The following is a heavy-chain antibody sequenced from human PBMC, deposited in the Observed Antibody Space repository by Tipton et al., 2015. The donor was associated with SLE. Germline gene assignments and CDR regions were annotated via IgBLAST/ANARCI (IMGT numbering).Heavy chain of an antibody. CDR2: ITTSGHTI. Sequence: SLRLSCVGSGFTFSDSYMCWIRQAPGKGLEWISYITTSGHTIYYADSVQGRFTISRDDSRNTLYLQMNNLESEDTGVYYCTTEGGYESWRGYYHFDYWGQGAQVTVSS. D-gene: IGHD3-3*01. CDR3: TTEGGYESWRGYYHFDY. V-gene: IGHV3-11*01. J-gene: IGHJ4*02. CDR1: GFTFSDSY.